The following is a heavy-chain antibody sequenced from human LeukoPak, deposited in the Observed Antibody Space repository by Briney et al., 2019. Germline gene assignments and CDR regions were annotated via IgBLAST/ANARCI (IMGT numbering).Heavy chain of an antibody. CDR2: IKQDGSEK. CDR3: ARVGVAAAGPAFDI. Sequence: PGGSLRLSCAASGFTFSSYWMSWVRQAPGKGLEWVANIKQDGSEKYYMDSVKGRFTISRDNAKNSLYLQLNSLGAEDTAVYYCARVGVAAAGPAFDIWGQGTMVTVSS. CDR1: GFTFSSYW. V-gene: IGHV3-7*03. D-gene: IGHD6-13*01. J-gene: IGHJ3*02.